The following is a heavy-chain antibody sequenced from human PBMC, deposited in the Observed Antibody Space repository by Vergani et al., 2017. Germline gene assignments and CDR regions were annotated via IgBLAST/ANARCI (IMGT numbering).Heavy chain of an antibody. Sequence: QVQLVQSGAEVKKPGSSVKVSCKASGGTFSSYAISWVRQAPGKGLEWMGGIIPIFGTANYAHEVQGSVTITADESTGTAYMELSSLRSEDTAVYYCACRSGYDFFDPDYYYYGMYVWGQGTTVTVSA. J-gene: IGHJ6*01. D-gene: IGHD5-12*01. CDR1: GGTFSSYA. V-gene: IGHV1-69*12. CDR3: ACRSGYDFFDPDYYYYGMYV. CDR2: IIPIFGTA.